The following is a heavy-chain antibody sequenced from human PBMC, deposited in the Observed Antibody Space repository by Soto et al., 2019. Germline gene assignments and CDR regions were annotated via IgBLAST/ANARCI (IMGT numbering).Heavy chain of an antibody. CDR2: IDPSNSYT. CDR1: RYNFTNYW. J-gene: IGHJ6*02. Sequence: GGSLKISCKGSRYNFTNYWISWVRQMSGKGLEWMGRIDPSNSYTNYSPSFQGHVTISVDMSISTAYVQWSSLKASDTATYYCARHRLAVATIDYYGMDVWGQGTTVTVSS. D-gene: IGHD6-19*01. V-gene: IGHV5-10-1*01. CDR3: ARHRLAVATIDYYGMDV.